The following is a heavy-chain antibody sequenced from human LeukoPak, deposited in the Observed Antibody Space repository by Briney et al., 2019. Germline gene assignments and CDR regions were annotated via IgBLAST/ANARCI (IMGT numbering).Heavy chain of an antibody. D-gene: IGHD4-23*01. Sequence: SETLSLTCTVSGGSISSYYWSWIRQPPGKGLEWIGNIYYSGSTNYNPSLKSRVTISVDRSKNQFSLKLSSVTAADTAVYYCARKEDYGGNAFDYWGQGTLVTVSS. CDR3: ARKEDYGGNAFDY. J-gene: IGHJ4*02. CDR1: GGSISSYY. CDR2: IYYSGST. V-gene: IGHV4-59*12.